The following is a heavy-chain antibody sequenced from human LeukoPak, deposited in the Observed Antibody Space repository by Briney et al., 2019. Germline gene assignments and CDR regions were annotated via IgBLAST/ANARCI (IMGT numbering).Heavy chain of an antibody. V-gene: IGHV3-30*18. CDR2: ISYDGSNK. CDR3: AKDLALLLWFGYGMDV. CDR1: GFIFSSYG. Sequence: GGSLRLSCAASGFIFSSYGMHWVRQAPGKGLEWVAVISYDGSNKYYADSVKGRFTISRDYSKNTLYLQMNSLRAEDTAVYYCAKDLALLLWFGYGMDVWGQGTTVIVSS. J-gene: IGHJ6*02. D-gene: IGHD3-10*01.